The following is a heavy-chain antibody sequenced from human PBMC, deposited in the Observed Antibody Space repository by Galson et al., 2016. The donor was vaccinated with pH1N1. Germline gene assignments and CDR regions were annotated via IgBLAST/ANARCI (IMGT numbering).Heavy chain of an antibody. CDR2: FYPEDGET. V-gene: IGHV1-24*01. J-gene: IGHJ2*01. CDR1: GNTLTDLS. Sequence: SVKVSCKVSGNTLTDLSIHWVLRAPGKGLEWMGGFYPEDGETLYTQRLPQRFQGRLAVTEDTSTDTAYLELSSLRPEDTAIYYCAKLSSTSGWYNGWYFDLWGLGTLVTVSS. CDR3: AKLSSTSGWYNGWYFDL. D-gene: IGHD6-13*01.